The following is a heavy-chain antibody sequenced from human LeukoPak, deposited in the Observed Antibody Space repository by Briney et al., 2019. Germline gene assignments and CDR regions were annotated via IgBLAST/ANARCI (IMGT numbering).Heavy chain of an antibody. CDR1: GYTFTSYG. V-gene: IGHV1-18*01. Sequence: ASVKVSCKASGYTFTSYGISWLRQAPGQGLERMGWITAYNGNTYYAQMLQGRVTMTTDTSTSTAFMELRSLRSDDTAVYYCARDRVIAVAGTGSLDYWGQGTLVTVSS. J-gene: IGHJ4*02. D-gene: IGHD6-19*01. CDR2: ITAYNGNT. CDR3: ARDRVIAVAGTGSLDY.